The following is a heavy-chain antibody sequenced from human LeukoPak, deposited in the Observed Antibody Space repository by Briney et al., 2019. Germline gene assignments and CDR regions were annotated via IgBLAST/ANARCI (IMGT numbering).Heavy chain of an antibody. CDR2: IYYSGST. CDR3: ARDLGPLYYYGSGYFDY. V-gene: IGHV4-34*01. Sequence: SETLSLTCAVYGGSFSGYYWSWIRQPPGKGLEWIGSIYYSGSTYYNPSLKSRVTISVDTSKNQFSLKLSSVTAADTAVYYCARDLGPLYYYGSGYFDYWGQGTLVTVSS. D-gene: IGHD3-10*01. J-gene: IGHJ4*02. CDR1: GGSFSGYY.